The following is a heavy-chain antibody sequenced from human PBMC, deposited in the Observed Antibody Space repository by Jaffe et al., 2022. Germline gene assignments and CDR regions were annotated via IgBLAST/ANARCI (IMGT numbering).Heavy chain of an antibody. Sequence: QVQLVESGGGVVQPGRSLRLSCAASGFTFSSYGMHWVRQAPGKGLEWVAVISYDGSNKYYADSVKGRFTISRDNSKNTLYLQMNSLRAEDTAVYYCARNIGARITMVQGVNYDAFDIWGQGTMVTVSS. J-gene: IGHJ3*02. D-gene: IGHD3-10*01. V-gene: IGHV3-30*03. CDR3: ARNIGARITMVQGVNYDAFDI. CDR1: GFTFSSYG. CDR2: ISYDGSNK.